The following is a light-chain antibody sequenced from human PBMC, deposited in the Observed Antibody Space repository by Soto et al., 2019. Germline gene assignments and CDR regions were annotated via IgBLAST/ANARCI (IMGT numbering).Light chain of an antibody. J-gene: IGKJ3*01. V-gene: IGKV3-20*01. CDR1: QSVSTTY. CDR2: GAS. CDR3: QQYDNSFT. Sequence: VVLTQCPGTLSVSPGERATLSCRASQSVSTTYLAWYQQKPGQAPRLLIFGASNRAIGIPDRFSGSGSGTDFTLTISRLEPEDFAVYYCQQYDNSFTFGPGTKVDIK.